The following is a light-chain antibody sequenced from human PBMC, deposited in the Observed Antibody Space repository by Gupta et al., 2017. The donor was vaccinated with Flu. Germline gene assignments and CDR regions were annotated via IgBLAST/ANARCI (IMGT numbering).Light chain of an antibody. V-gene: IGKV3-20*01. CDR2: GTS. J-gene: IGKJ2*03. Sequence: EIVFTQSPGTLSLSRGERATLSCRTSQTVNTNFLAWYQQKPGQAPRLLISGTSGRASGIPDRFSGSGTGADFSLTISRLEPDDFAVYYCKLYGSSPRYSFGQGTKLEI. CDR1: QTVNTNF. CDR3: KLYGSSPRYS.